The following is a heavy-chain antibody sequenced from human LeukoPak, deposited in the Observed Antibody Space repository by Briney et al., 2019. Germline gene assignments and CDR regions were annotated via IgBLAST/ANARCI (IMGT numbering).Heavy chain of an antibody. J-gene: IGHJ3*02. CDR2: ISDSGGST. D-gene: IGHD6-19*01. Sequence: GGSLRLSCAASGFTFSSYAMSWVRQAPGQGLESFSAISDSGGSTDYADSVKGRFTISRDNSKNTLYLQMNSLRAEDTAVYYCAKTSSGWYDAFDIWGQGTMVTVSS. CDR3: AKTSSGWYDAFDI. CDR1: GFTFSSYA. V-gene: IGHV3-23*01.